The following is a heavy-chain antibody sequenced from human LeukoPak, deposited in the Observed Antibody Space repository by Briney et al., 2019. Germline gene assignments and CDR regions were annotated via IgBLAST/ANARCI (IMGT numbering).Heavy chain of an antibody. Sequence: SQTLSLTCTVSGGSISSGDYYWSWIRQPPGKGLEWIGYIYYSGSTYYNPSLKSRVTISVDTSKSQFSLKLSSVTAADTAVYYCARATLSYYYDSSGYYYDYWGQGTLVTVSS. V-gene: IGHV4-30-4*01. CDR2: IYYSGST. J-gene: IGHJ4*02. D-gene: IGHD3-22*01. CDR1: GGSISSGDYY. CDR3: ARATLSYYYDSSGYYYDY.